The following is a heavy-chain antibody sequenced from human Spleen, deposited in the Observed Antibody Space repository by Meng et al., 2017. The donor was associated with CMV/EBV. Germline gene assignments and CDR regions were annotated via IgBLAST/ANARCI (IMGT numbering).Heavy chain of an antibody. Sequence: GESLKISCAASGFTVSSSYMSWVRQAPGKGLDWVSVIYSGGSTYYADSVKGRFTISRDNSKNTLYLQMNSLRAEDTAVYYCATLTTVTTFDYWGQGTLVTVSS. CDR1: GFTVSSSY. CDR2: IYSGGST. CDR3: ATLTTVTTFDY. J-gene: IGHJ4*02. D-gene: IGHD4-17*01. V-gene: IGHV3-66*02.